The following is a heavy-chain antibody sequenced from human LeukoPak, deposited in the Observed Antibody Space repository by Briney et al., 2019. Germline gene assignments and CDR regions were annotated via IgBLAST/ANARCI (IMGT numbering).Heavy chain of an antibody. CDR1: GFTVSSNY. J-gene: IGHJ4*02. CDR2: IYIGGGT. V-gene: IGHV3-53*01. Sequence: GGSLRLSCAASGFTVSSNYMSWVRQAPGKGLEWVSIIYIGGGTYYTESVKGRFTISRDNSRNTLNLQMNSLRVEDTAVYYCARNSDWGCSGGTCYNYEGYWGQGTLVTVSS. D-gene: IGHD2-15*01. CDR3: ARNSDWGCSGGTCYNYEGY.